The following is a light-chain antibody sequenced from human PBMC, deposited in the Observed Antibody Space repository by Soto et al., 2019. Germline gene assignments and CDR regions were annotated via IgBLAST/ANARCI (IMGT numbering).Light chain of an antibody. Sequence: EIVLTQSPGTLSFSPGERATLSSRASQSVSSSYLAWYQQKPGQAPRLLIYGASSRATRIPDRFSGSGSGTDFTLTISRLEPEDFAVYYCQQYGSSPWTFGQGTKVEIK. J-gene: IGKJ1*01. CDR2: GAS. CDR1: QSVSSSY. V-gene: IGKV3-20*01. CDR3: QQYGSSPWT.